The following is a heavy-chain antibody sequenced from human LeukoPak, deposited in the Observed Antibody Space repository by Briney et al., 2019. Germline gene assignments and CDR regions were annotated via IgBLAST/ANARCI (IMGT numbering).Heavy chain of an antibody. V-gene: IGHV3-7*03. D-gene: IGHD6-19*01. Sequence: GGSLRLSCVASGFTFSHSWMTWVRQAPGKGLEWVGHIKEDGSSQNYADSVKGRFTISRDNAKSSLHLQMNGLRAEDTVMYYCVKDSGWLHFDSWGQGTLVTVSS. J-gene: IGHJ4*02. CDR1: GFTFSHSW. CDR3: VKDSGWLHFDS. CDR2: IKEDGSSQ.